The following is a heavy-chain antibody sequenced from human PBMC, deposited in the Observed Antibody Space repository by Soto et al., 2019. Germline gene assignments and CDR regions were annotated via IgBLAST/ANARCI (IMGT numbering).Heavy chain of an antibody. CDR3: ARGIRDPSIAVAGTGSNWFDP. CDR2: ISAYNGNT. CDR1: GYTFTSYC. D-gene: IGHD6-19*01. Sequence: ASVKVSCKASGYTFTSYCISWVRQAPGQGLEWMGWISAYNGNTNYAQKFQGRVTITADKSTSTAYMELSSLRSEDTAVYYCARGIRDPSIAVAGTGSNWFDPWGQGTLVTVSS. V-gene: IGHV1-18*01. J-gene: IGHJ5*02.